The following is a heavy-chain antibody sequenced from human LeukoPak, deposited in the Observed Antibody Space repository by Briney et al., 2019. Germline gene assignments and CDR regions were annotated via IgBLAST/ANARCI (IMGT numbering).Heavy chain of an antibody. CDR1: GDTFTDYY. CDR3: ATFDSTVPDGSGTPFDY. V-gene: IGHV1-69-2*01. D-gene: IGHD3-10*01. Sequence: ASVKVSCKVSGDTFTDYYMHWVQQAPGKGLEWMGLVEPEDGETIYAEKFQGRVTITADTSTDTAYMELSSLRSEDTAVYYCATFDSTVPDGSGTPFDYWGQGTLVTVSS. CDR2: VEPEDGET. J-gene: IGHJ4*02.